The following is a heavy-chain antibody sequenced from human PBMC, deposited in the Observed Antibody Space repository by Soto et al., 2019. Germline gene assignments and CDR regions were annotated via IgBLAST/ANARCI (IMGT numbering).Heavy chain of an antibody. D-gene: IGHD3-9*01. CDR3: ARGYGLGGAFDI. J-gene: IGHJ3*02. CDR2: INAGNGNT. CDR1: GYTFTSYA. V-gene: IGHV1-3*01. Sequence: GASVKVSCKASGYTFTSYAMHWVRQAPGQRLEWMGWINAGNGNTKYSQKFQGRVTITRDTSASTAYMELSSLRSEDTAVYYCARGYGLGGAFDIWGQGTMVTVSS.